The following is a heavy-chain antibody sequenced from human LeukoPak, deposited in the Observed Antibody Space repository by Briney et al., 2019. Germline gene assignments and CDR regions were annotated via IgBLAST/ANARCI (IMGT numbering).Heavy chain of an antibody. CDR1: GYNFTTYW. V-gene: IGHV5-51*01. CDR2: INPGDSDT. J-gene: IGHJ3*02. D-gene: IGHD3-22*01. CDR3: ARSRTMIDAFDI. Sequence: GESLKISCKGSGYNFTTYWIGWVRQMPGKGLEWMGIINPGDSDTRYSPSFQGQVTISADKSISTAYLQWSSLKASDTAMYYCARSRTMIDAFDIWGQGTMVTVSS.